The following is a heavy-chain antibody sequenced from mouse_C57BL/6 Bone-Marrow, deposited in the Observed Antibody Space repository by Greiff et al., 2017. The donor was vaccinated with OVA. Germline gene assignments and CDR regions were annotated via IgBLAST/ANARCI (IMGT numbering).Heavy chain of an antibody. J-gene: IGHJ3*01. CDR3: ARPITTVVGFAY. Sequence: DVMLVESGGGLVKPGGSLKLSCAASGFTFSDYGMHWVRQAPEKGLEWVAYISSGSSTIYYADTVKGRFTISRDNAKNTLFLKMTSLRSEDTAMYYCARPITTVVGFAYWGQGTLVTVSA. CDR2: ISSGSSTI. V-gene: IGHV5-17*01. CDR1: GFTFSDYG. D-gene: IGHD1-1*01.